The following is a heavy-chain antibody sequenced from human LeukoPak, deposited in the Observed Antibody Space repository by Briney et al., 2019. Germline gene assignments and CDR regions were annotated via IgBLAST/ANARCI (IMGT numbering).Heavy chain of an antibody. CDR1: GFTFSSYW. V-gene: IGHV3-7*01. J-gene: IGHJ4*02. Sequence: GGSLRLSCAASGFTFSSYWMSWVRQAPGKGLEWVANIKQDGSEKYYVDSVKGRFTISRDNAKNSLYLQMNSLRAEDTAVYYCARASSSGCRGADYWGQGTLVTVSS. CDR2: IKQDGSEK. CDR3: ARASSSGCRGADY. D-gene: IGHD3-22*01.